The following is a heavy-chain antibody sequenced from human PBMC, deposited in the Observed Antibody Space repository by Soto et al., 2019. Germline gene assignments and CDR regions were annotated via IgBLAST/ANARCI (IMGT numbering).Heavy chain of an antibody. CDR2: ISAYNGNT. Sequence: ASVKVSCKASGYTFTSYGISWVRQAPGQGLEWMGWISAYNGNTNYAQKLQGRVTMTTDTSTSTAYMELRSLRSDDTAVYYCARDITGNLASGDAFDIWGQGTMVTVSS. D-gene: IGHD1-20*01. J-gene: IGHJ3*02. CDR3: ARDITGNLASGDAFDI. CDR1: GYTFTSYG. V-gene: IGHV1-18*01.